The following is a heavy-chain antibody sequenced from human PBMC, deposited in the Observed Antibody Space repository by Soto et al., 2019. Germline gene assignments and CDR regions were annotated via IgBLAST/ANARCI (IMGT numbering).Heavy chain of an antibody. J-gene: IGHJ6*02. CDR3: AAVWLRVVAWCPSRYYAMDV. D-gene: IGHD3-3*01. CDR2: IVVVSGNT. Sequence: QMQLVQSGPEVKKPRTSVKVSCKASGFTFTNSAVQWVRQASGQRLKWIERIVVVSGNTNYAQKIEERHTIARDVPTRTAYMELSSLRSEDTAVYYCAAVWLRVVAWCPSRYYAMDVWGQGTTVTVSS. CDR1: GFTFTNSA. V-gene: IGHV1-58*01.